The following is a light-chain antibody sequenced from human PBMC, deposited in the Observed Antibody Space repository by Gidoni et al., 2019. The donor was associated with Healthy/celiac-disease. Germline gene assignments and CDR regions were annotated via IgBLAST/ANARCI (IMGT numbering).Light chain of an antibody. CDR2: AAS. Sequence: IQMTQSPSSLSASVGDRVTITCRASQSISSYLNWYQQKPGKAPKLLIYAASSLQSGVPSRFSGSGSGTDFTLTISSLQPEDFATYYCQQSYSSWTFXQXTKVEIK. V-gene: IGKV1-39*01. CDR3: QQSYSSWT. CDR1: QSISSY. J-gene: IGKJ1*01.